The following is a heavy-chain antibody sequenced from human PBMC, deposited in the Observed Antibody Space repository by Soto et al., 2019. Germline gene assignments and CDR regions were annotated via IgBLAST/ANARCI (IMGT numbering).Heavy chain of an antibody. D-gene: IGHD2-8*02. CDR1: GFIVSSYG. CDR2: ISRDGGTK. Sequence: GGSLRLSCAASGFIVSSYGMHWVRQAPGKGLEWVAVISRDGGTKYYADYVKGRFAISKDNSRNTLFLEMNSLRGDDMAVYYCTGEVASGYWGQGTLVTVSS. CDR3: TGEVASGY. J-gene: IGHJ4*02. V-gene: IGHV3-30*03.